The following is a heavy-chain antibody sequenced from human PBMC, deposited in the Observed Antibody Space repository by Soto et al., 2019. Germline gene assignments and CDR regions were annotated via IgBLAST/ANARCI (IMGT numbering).Heavy chain of an antibody. CDR1: GGSISSYY. J-gene: IGHJ4*02. V-gene: IGHV4-59*08. CDR3: ARLRYFDWLQTSYFDY. CDR2: IYYSGST. Sequence: PSETLSLTCTVSGGSISSYYWSWIRQPPGKGLEWIGYIYYSGSTNYNPSLKSRATISVDTSKNQFSLKLSSVTAADTAVYYCARLRYFDWLQTSYFDYWGQGTLVTVSS. D-gene: IGHD3-9*01.